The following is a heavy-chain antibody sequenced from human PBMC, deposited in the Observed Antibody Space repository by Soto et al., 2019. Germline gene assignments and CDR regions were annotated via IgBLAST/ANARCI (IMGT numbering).Heavy chain of an antibody. CDR2: INSGSAYV. CDR1: GFPFSTYS. J-gene: IGHJ4*02. Sequence: EVELLESGGGLVKHGGSLRLSCAGSGFPFSTYSMNWVRQAPGKGLACVSSINSGSAYVNYTDSVKGRFTISRDDARNLLYLQMNNLRVEDTAIYYCARDYGDYWGGRYFDYWGQGILVTVSS. V-gene: IGHV3-21*02. CDR3: ARDYGDYWGGRYFDY. D-gene: IGHD4-17*01.